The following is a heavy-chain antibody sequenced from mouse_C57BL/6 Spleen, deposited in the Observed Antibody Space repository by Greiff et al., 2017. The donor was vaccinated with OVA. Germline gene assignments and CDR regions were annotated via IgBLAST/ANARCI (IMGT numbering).Heavy chain of an antibody. D-gene: IGHD2-1*01. J-gene: IGHJ2*01. V-gene: IGHV3-6*01. CDR3: ARFGNPDY. CDR2: ISYDGSN. Sequence: EVKLEESGPGLVKPSQSLSLTCSVTGYSITSGYYWNWIRQFPGNKLEWMGYISYDGSNNYNPSLKNRISITRDTSKNQFFLKLNSVTTEDTATYYCARFGNPDYWGQGTTLTVSS. CDR1: GYSITSGYY.